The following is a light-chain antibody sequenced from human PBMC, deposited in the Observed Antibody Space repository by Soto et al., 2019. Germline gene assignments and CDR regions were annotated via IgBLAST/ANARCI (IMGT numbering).Light chain of an antibody. CDR3: QQYKSYPLT. J-gene: IGKJ5*01. V-gene: IGKV1-5*03. CDR2: KAS. CDR1: QSISSW. Sequence: DIQRTQSPSTLSASVGDRVTFACRASQSISSWLAWYQQKPGKAPNLLIYKASTLESGVPSRFSGSGSGTEFTLTISSVQPDDFATYYCQQYKSYPLTFGGGTRLEIK.